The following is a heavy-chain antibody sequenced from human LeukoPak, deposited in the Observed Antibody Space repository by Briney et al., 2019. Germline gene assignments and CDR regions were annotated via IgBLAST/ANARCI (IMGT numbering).Heavy chain of an antibody. J-gene: IGHJ3*02. V-gene: IGHV4-30-4*01. Sequence: NPSETLSLTCTVSGGSISSGDYYWSWIRQPPGKGLEWIGYIYYSGSTYYNPSLKSRVTISVDTSKNQFSPKLSSVTAADTAVYYCARGLVNPYDAFDIWGQGTMVTVSS. CDR3: ARGLVNPYDAFDI. CDR1: GGSISSGDYY. D-gene: IGHD3-9*01. CDR2: IYYSGST.